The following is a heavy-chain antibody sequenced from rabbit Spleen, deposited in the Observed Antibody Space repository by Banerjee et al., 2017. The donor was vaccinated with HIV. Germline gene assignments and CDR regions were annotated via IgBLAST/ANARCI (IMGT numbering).Heavy chain of an antibody. D-gene: IGHD1-1*01. J-gene: IGHJ6*01. V-gene: IGHV1S40*01. CDR1: GFSFSSRYY. CDR2: IYDGSSTST. Sequence: QSLEESGGDLVKPGASLTLTCTASGFSFSSRYYMCWVRQAPGKGLEWIACIYDGSSTSTKYASWAKGRFTISKTSSTTVTLQMTSLTVADTATYFCVRDTSSSFSSYGMDLWGPGTLVTVS. CDR3: VRDTSSSFSSYGMDL.